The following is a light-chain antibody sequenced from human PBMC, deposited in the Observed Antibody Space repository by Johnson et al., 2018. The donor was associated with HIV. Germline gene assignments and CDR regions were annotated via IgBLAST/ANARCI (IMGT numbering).Light chain of an antibody. CDR2: DNN. Sequence: QSVLTQPPSVSAAPGQKVTISCSGSSSNIGNNYVSWYQQLPGRAPKLLIYDNNKRPSGIPDRFSGSKSGTSSTLAITGLQTGDEADYYCGTWDSSLSAPVFGTGTKVTVL. CDR1: SSNIGNNY. V-gene: IGLV1-51*01. J-gene: IGLJ1*01. CDR3: GTWDSSLSAPV.